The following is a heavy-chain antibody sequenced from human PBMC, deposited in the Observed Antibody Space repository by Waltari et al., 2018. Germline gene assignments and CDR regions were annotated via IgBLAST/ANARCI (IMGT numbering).Heavy chain of an antibody. Sequence: QVQLQESGPGLVKSSETLSLTCDVSGYAVNSGFYWGWIRQAPGKGLEWVATIYHDGTTFYNPSLKSRLSVSMGTSKNQISLTLKSVTAADTAVYYCSRQVLGYCTSAACRRLESWGQGTLVTVSS. CDR1: GYAVNSGFY. V-gene: IGHV4-38-2*01. J-gene: IGHJ4*02. CDR2: IYHDGTT. CDR3: SRQVLGYCTSAACRRLES. D-gene: IGHD2-2*03.